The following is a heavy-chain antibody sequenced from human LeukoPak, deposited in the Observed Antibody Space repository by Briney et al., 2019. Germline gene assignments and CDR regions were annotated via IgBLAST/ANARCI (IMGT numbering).Heavy chain of an antibody. CDR3: ATVGLYSSGWYPRGFDY. CDR2: FDPEDGET. J-gene: IGHJ4*02. V-gene: IGHV1-24*01. Sequence: ASVKVSCKVSGYTLTELSMHWVRQAPGKGLEWMGGFDPEDGETIYAQKFQGRVTMTEDTSTDIAYMELSSLRSEDTAVYYCATVGLYSSGWYPRGFDYWGQGTLVTVSS. CDR1: GYTLTELS. D-gene: IGHD6-19*01.